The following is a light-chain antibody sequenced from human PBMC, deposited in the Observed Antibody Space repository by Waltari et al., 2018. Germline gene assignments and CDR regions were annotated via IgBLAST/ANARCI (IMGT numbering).Light chain of an antibody. CDR1: KSVSKY. V-gene: IGKV3-11*01. J-gene: IGKJ4*01. CDR2: DAS. Sequence: VLTQSPATLSLSPGERATLPCRASKSVSKYLAWYQQKPGQAPRLLIFDASNRATGIPARFSGSGSGTEFSLTISSLEPEDFAVYYCQQRGTYLGLTFGGGTKVDIK. CDR3: QQRGTYLGLT.